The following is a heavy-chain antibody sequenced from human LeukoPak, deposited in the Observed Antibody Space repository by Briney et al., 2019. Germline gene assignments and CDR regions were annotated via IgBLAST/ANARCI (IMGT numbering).Heavy chain of an antibody. CDR1: GGSISSYY. CDR3: ARLSGVATMSSALDY. J-gene: IGHJ4*02. CDR2: IYYSGST. D-gene: IGHD5-12*01. Sequence: SETLSLTCTVSGGSISSYYWSWIRQPPGKELEWIGYIYYSGSTNYNPSLKSRVTISVDTSKNQFSLKLSSVTAADTAVYYCARLSGVATMSSALDYWGQGTLVTVSS. V-gene: IGHV4-59*01.